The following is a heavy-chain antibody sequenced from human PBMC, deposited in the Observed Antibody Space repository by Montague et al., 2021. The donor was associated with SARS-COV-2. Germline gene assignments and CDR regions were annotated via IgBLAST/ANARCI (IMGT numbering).Heavy chain of an antibody. V-gene: IGHV4-38-2*02. CDR1: GYSISSGYF. CDR2: IYHGGFT. Sequence: SETLSLTCSVSGYSISSGYFWGWIRQPPEKGLEWIGAIYHGGFTHYNPSLKSRLTMPLDTSKNQFSLRLSSVTAADTAIYYCARAYCGGDCNYLYIWFDSWGQGALVTVSS. CDR3: ARAYCGGDCNYLYIWFDS. D-gene: IGHD2-21*01. J-gene: IGHJ5*01.